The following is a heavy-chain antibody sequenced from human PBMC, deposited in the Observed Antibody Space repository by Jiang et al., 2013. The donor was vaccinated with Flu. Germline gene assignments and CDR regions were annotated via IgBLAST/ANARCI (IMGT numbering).Heavy chain of an antibody. V-gene: IGHV6-1*01. CDR3: AREMPNWFFDL. D-gene: IGHD2-2*01. Sequence: RQSPSRGLEWLGRTYYRSKWYNDYAVSVKSRITINPDTSKNQFSLQLNSVTPEDTAVYYCAREMPNWFFDLWGRGTLVTVSS. J-gene: IGHJ2*01. CDR2: TYYRSKWYN.